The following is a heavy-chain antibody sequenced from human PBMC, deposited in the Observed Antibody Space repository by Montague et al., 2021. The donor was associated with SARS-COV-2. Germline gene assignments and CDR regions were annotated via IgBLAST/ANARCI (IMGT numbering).Heavy chain of an antibody. CDR3: ARDSSSIFGAVKFDP. J-gene: IGHJ5*02. CDR2: ITSSRSGI. CDR1: GFAVSSYN. V-gene: IGHV3-21*01. Sequence: SLRLSCAASGFAVSSYNMNWVRQAPGKGLEWVSSITSSRSGIYYTDSVKGRFTISRDNAKNSLYLQMDSLRVEDTAVYYCARDSSSIFGAVKFDPWGQGTPGTVS. D-gene: IGHD3-3*01.